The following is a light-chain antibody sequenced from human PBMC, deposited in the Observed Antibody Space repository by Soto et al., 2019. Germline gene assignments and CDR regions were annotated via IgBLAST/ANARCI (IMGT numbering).Light chain of an antibody. Sequence: QSVLTQPPSVSGAPGQRVTISCTGSSSNIGAHYDVHWYQQLPGTAPRLLIYSKTIRPSGVPVRFSASQSGTSASLASTGLQAEDEADYYCQSYDSSLSAVVFGGGTQLTVL. CDR1: SSNIGAHYD. CDR3: QSYDSSLSAVV. V-gene: IGLV1-40*01. CDR2: SKT. J-gene: IGLJ2*01.